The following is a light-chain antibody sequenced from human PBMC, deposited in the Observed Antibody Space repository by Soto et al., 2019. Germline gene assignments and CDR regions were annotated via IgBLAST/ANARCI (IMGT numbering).Light chain of an antibody. CDR1: QSISSW. CDR3: QQYNSYPYT. J-gene: IGKJ2*01. V-gene: IGKV1-5*03. CDR2: KAS. Sequence: DIQMTQSPSTLSASVGDRVTITCRASQSISSWLAWYQQKPGKAPNLLIYKASNLQSGVPSRFSGSGYGTEFTLTISRLQPDDLATYYCQQYNSYPYTFGQGTTLEIK.